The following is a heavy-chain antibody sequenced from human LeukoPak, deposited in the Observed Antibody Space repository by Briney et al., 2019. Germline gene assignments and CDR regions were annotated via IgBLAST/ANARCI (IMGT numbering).Heavy chain of an antibody. CDR3: ARVPKNGDVYSNPFDY. J-gene: IGHJ4*02. CDR2: MNPNSGNT. D-gene: IGHD4-11*01. CDR1: GYTFTSYD. V-gene: IGHV1-8*03. Sequence: EASVKVSCKASGYTFTSYDINWVRQATGQGLEWMGWMNPNSGNTGYAQKFQGRVTITRNTSISTAYMELSSLRSEDTAVYYCARVPKNGDVYSNPFDYWGQGTLVTVSS.